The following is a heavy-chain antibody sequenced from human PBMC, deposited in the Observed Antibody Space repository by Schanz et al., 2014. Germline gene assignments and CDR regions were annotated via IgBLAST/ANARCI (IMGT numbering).Heavy chain of an antibody. D-gene: IGHD3-10*02. CDR2: IDGRGITT. CDR1: GFTFSNCD. J-gene: IGHJ4*02. V-gene: IGHV3-23*04. Sequence: DLEESGGGLVQPGGSQRLSCAVSGFTFSNCDMTWVRQAPGKGLEWVAIIDGRGITTFYADSVKGRFTISRDNAKNTVYLQMNSLRDDDTAVYYCVKRFHCSGSHPFDYWGQGTLVTVSS. CDR3: VKRFHCSGSHPFDY.